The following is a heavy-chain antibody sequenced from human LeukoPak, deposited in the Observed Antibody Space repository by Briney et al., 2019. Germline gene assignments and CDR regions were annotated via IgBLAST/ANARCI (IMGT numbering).Heavy chain of an antibody. V-gene: IGHV4-4*02. CDR2: IYHSGST. Sequence: PSGTLSLTCAVSGGSISSSNWWSWVRQPPGKGLEWIGEIYHSGSTNYNPSLKSRVTISADKSKNQFSLKLSSVTAADTAVYYCARGPITMVRGVTSPPDYWGQGTLVTVSS. CDR1: GGSISSSNW. J-gene: IGHJ4*02. D-gene: IGHD3-10*01. CDR3: ARGPITMVRGVTSPPDY.